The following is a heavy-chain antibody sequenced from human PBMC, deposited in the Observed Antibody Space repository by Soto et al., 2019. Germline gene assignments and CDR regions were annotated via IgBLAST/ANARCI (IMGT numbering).Heavy chain of an antibody. CDR1: GYIFTTYG. CDR2: ISTDSGYT. CDR3: ARDRPPGSLYGMDA. J-gene: IGHJ6*02. V-gene: IGHV1-18*01. Sequence: QIQLVQSGGEVERPGASVTVSCEASGYIFTTYGLSWVRQTPPHGLGWMGWISTDSGYTQYSQLLQGRVTMTRDTSTNTAYMELRDLTFDDTGIYYCARDRPPGSLYGMDAWGQGTAVTVSS.